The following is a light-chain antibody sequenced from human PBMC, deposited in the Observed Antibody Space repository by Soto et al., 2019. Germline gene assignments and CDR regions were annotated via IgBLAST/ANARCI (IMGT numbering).Light chain of an antibody. J-gene: IGKJ1*01. V-gene: IGKV3-20*01. CDR1: QSVSSTY. Sequence: EIVLTQSPGTLSLSPGERATLSCRASQSVSSTYLAWYQQKPGQAPRLLIYGASSRATGIPDRFSGSGSGTDFTLTISRLEPEDFAVYYCQPCGPSRSLTFGHGTEVEIK. CDR3: QPCGPSRSLT. CDR2: GAS.